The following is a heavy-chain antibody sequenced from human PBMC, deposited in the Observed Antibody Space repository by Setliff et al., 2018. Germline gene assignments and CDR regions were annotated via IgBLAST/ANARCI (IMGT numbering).Heavy chain of an antibody. D-gene: IGHD3-16*01. J-gene: IGHJ4*02. CDR3: ARDFGSHFFDY. CDR2: ISRGGNTI. V-gene: IGHV3-11*04. Sequence: GGSLRLSCTASGFTFGDYAMSWIRQAPGKGLEWVSYISRGGNTIYYADSVKGRFTISRDNAKNSLYLQMNSLGAEDTAVYYCARDFGSHFFDYWGQGTLVTV. CDR1: GFTFGDYA.